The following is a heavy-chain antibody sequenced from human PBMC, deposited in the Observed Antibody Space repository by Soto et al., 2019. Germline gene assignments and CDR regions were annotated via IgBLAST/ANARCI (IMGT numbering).Heavy chain of an antibody. J-gene: IGHJ4*02. V-gene: IGHV3-23*01. CDR3: AKDARYNWNYFVWDY. D-gene: IGHD1-7*01. CDR2: ISGSGGST. Sequence: PXESLRLSCAASGFTFSSYAMSWVRQAAGKGLEWVSAISGSGGSTYYADSVKGRFTISRDNSKNTLYLQMNSLRAEDTAVYYCAKDARYNWNYFVWDYWGQGTLVTVSS. CDR1: GFTFSSYA.